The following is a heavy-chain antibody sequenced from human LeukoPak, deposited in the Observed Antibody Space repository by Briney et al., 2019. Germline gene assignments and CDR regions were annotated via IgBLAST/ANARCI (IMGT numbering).Heavy chain of an antibody. CDR2: IIPIFGTA. Sequence: VASVKVSCKASGGTFSSYAISWVRQAPGQGLEWMGGIIPIFGTANYAQKFQGRVTITADESTSTAYMELSSLRSEDTAVYYCARDLHSGSYYYYYGMDVWGQGTTVTVSS. V-gene: IGHV1-69*13. CDR1: GGTFSSYA. CDR3: ARDLHSGSYYYYYGMDV. J-gene: IGHJ6*02. D-gene: IGHD1-26*01.